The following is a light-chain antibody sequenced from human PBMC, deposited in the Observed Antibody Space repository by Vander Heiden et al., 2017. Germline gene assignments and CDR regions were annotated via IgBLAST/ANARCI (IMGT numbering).Light chain of an antibody. CDR2: EVT. Sequence: QPALTQPPSASASPGHSVALSFTGSSSDVGCYNYVSWYQQHPGQPPKLIISEVTKRPAGVPDRSSGSKSGNTASMTVSGRQDEDEADYYCLSYAGSNTLLFGGGTKLTVL. CDR3: LSYAGSNTLL. J-gene: IGLJ2*01. CDR1: SSDVGCYNY. V-gene: IGLV2-8*01.